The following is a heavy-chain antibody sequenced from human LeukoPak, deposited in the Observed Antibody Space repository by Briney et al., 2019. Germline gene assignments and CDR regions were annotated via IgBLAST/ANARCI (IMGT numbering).Heavy chain of an antibody. J-gene: IGHJ4*02. CDR3: TRESGVGALSY. CDR1: GFTFSSYA. CDR2: IRSKAYGGTT. D-gene: IGHD1-26*01. Sequence: GGSLRLSCAGSGFTFSSYAMNWVRQAPGKGLEWVGFIRSKAYGGTTEYAASVKGRFTVSRDDSKSIAYLQMNSLKTEDTAVYYCTRESGVGALSYWGQRTLVTVSS. V-gene: IGHV3-49*04.